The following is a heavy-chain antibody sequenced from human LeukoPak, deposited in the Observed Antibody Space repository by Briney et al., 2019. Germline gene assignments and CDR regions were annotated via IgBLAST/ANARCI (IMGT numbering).Heavy chain of an antibody. CDR1: GFTFSNAW. J-gene: IGHJ5*02. CDR3: AKAGGSGNYYNVDWFDP. V-gene: IGHV3-23*01. D-gene: IGHD3-10*01. Sequence: PGGSLRLSCAASGFTFSNAWMSWVRQAPGKGLEWVSAISGSGGSTYYADSVKGRFTISRDNSKNTLYLQMNSLRAEDTAVYYCAKAGGSGNYYNVDWFDPWGQGTLVTVSS. CDR2: ISGSGGST.